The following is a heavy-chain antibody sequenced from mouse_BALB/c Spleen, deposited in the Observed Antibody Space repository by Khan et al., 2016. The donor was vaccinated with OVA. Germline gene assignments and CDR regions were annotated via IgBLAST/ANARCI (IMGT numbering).Heavy chain of an antibody. J-gene: IGHJ2*01. V-gene: IGHV3-2*02. Sequence: VRLQQSGPGLVKPSQSLSLTCTVTGYSITRGYGWNWIRQFPGNKLEWMGYISYSGSTNYNPSLKSRISITRDTSKNQFFLQLNSVTTEDTATYYCARTARIKYWGQGTTLTVSS. CDR1: GYSITRGYG. CDR2: ISYSGST. CDR3: ARTARIKY. D-gene: IGHD1-2*01.